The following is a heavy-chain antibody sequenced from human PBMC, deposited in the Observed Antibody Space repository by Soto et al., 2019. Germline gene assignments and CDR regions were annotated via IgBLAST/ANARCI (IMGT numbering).Heavy chain of an antibody. CDR3: ARDLCGGDCYSHDAFDI. Sequence: ASVKVSCKASGYTFTGYYMHWVRQAPGQGLGWMGWINPNGGGTNYAQKFQGWVTMTRDTSISTAHMELSRLRSDDTAVYYCARDLCGGDCYSHDAFDIWGQGTMVTVSS. CDR2: INPNGGGT. D-gene: IGHD2-21*01. J-gene: IGHJ3*02. V-gene: IGHV1-2*04. CDR1: GYTFTGYY.